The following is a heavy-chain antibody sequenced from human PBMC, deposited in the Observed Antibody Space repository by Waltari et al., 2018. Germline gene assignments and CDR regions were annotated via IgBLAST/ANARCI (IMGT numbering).Heavy chain of an antibody. Sequence: DVQLVESGSGLVQPGGALRLSCAVSGFTFNTYWMNWVRQAPGKGLEGVANIEKDGRGTNDVDSVKGRFTISRDNAKNSVYLQMNSLGAEDTAVYYCAAGAGWLIDYWGQGTLVTVSS. V-gene: IGHV3-7*01. CDR2: IEKDGRGT. CDR1: GFTFNTYW. CDR3: AAGAGWLIDY. D-gene: IGHD6-19*01. J-gene: IGHJ4*02.